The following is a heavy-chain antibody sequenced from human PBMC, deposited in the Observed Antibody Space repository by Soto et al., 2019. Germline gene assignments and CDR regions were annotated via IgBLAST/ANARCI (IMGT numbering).Heavy chain of an antibody. CDR2: INHSGST. D-gene: IGHD3-22*01. Sequence: SETLSLTCAVYGGSFSGYYWSWIRQPPGKGLEWIGEINHSGSTNYNPSLKSRVTISVDTSKNQFSPKLSSVTAADTAVYYCARGRGSSGYYYDYWGQGTLVTVSS. V-gene: IGHV4-34*01. CDR3: ARGRGSSGYYYDY. J-gene: IGHJ4*02. CDR1: GGSFSGYY.